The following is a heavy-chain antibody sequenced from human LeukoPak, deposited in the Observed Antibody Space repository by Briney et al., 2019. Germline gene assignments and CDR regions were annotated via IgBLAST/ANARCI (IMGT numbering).Heavy chain of an antibody. CDR2: INHSGST. CDR1: GGSFGGYY. CDR3: ARVRDYVWGSYRYPQGQLDY. Sequence: LETLSLTCAVYGGSFGGYYWSWIRQPPGKGLEWIGEINHSGSTNYNPSLKSRVTISVDTSKNQFSLKLSSVTAADTAVYYCARVRDYVWGSYRYPQGQLDYWGQGTLVTVSS. V-gene: IGHV4-34*01. J-gene: IGHJ4*02. D-gene: IGHD3-16*02.